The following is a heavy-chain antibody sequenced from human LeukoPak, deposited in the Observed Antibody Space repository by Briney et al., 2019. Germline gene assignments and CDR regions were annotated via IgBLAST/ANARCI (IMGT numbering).Heavy chain of an antibody. CDR3: AKDQHSSGWYVADY. CDR2: ISGSGGST. J-gene: IGHJ4*02. CDR1: GFTVSSYY. V-gene: IGHV3-23*01. D-gene: IGHD6-19*01. Sequence: GGSLRLSCAASGFTVSSYYMTWVRRAPGKGLEWVSAISGSGGSTYYADSVRGRFTISRDNSKNTLSLEMNSLRAEDTAVYYCAKDQHSSGWYVADYWGQGTLVTVSS.